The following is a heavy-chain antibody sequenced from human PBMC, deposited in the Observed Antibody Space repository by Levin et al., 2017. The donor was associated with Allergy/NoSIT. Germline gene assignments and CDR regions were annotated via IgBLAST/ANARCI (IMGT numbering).Heavy chain of an antibody. D-gene: IGHD3-22*01. V-gene: IGHV4-39*01. J-gene: IGHJ3*02. CDR3: ARHRYFYDSGGFSDAFDI. Sequence: SQTLSLTCTVSGGSISSSSYYWGWIRQPPGKGLQWVGTIFHTGTTYYNPSLKSRVTISVDTSKNQFSLRLSSVTAADTAVYYCARHRYFYDSGGFSDAFDIWGQGTMVTVSS. CDR2: IFHTGTT. CDR1: GGSISSSSYY.